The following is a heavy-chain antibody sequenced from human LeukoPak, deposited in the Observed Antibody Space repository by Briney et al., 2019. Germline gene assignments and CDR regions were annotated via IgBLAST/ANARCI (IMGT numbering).Heavy chain of an antibody. CDR3: ARVKNYYDSSGYLYYFDY. J-gene: IGHJ4*02. Sequence: ASVKVSCKASGYTFTGYYIHWVRQAPGQGREWRGWINPNTGGTNYAQKFQGRVTMTRDTSSSTAYLELSRLRSDDTAVYYCARVKNYYDSSGYLYYFDYWGQGTLVTVSS. V-gene: IGHV1-2*02. CDR1: GYTFTGYY. CDR2: INPNTGGT. D-gene: IGHD3-22*01.